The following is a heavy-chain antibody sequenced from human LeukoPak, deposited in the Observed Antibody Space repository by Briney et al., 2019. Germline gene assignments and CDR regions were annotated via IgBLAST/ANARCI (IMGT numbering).Heavy chain of an antibody. J-gene: IGHJ6*02. CDR2: IELVDAPT. D-gene: IGHD4-17*01. Sequence: GESLKISCKGSGYSFTSYWIGWVRQMPGKGLEWMGIIELVDAPTRHSPSFQGQVTISADKSISTAYLQWSSLKASDTAMYYCARRQKKETTATTEYYYYYYGMDVWGQGTTVTASS. V-gene: IGHV5-51*01. CDR3: ARRQKKETTATTEYYYYYYGMDV. CDR1: GYSFTSYW.